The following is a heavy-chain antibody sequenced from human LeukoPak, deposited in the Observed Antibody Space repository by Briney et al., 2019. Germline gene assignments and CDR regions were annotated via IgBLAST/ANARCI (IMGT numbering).Heavy chain of an antibody. J-gene: IGHJ5*02. CDR1: GFTFSSYG. V-gene: IGHV3-33*01. CDR2: IWYDGSDK. Sequence: GRSLRLSCAASGFTFSSYGMHWVRQAPGKGLEWVAVIWYDGSDKYYADSVKGRFTISRDNSKNTLYLQMNSLRTEDTAVYYCARDVPVAASNWFDPWGQGTLVTVSS. CDR3: ARDVPVAASNWFDP. D-gene: IGHD2-15*01.